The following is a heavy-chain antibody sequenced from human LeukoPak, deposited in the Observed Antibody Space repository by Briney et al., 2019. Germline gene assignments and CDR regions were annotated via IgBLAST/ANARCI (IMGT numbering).Heavy chain of an antibody. CDR3: ARDSGTYNWFDP. Sequence: PGGSLKLSCVASGFTFSDSAIHWVRQSSGKGQEWIGHMDKETNLYATALAASVKGRFTVSRDDSKNTAYLHMNSLKTEDTALYYCARDSGTYNWFDPWGQGTLVTVSS. CDR2: MDKETNLYAT. D-gene: IGHD1-26*01. V-gene: IGHV3-73*01. CDR1: GFTFSDSA. J-gene: IGHJ5*01.